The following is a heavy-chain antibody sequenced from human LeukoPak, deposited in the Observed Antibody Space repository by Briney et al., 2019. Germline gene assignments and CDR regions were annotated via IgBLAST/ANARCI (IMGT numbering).Heavy chain of an antibody. CDR1: GGSISSYY. CDR2: IYYSGST. CDR3: ARGYGYNSEY. D-gene: IGHD5-24*01. J-gene: IGHJ4*02. V-gene: IGHV4-59*01. Sequence: SETLSLTCTVSGGSISSYYWSWIRQPPGKGLEWIGYIYYSGSTNYNPSLGSRVTISVDTSKNQFSLKLTSVTAADTAVYYCARGYGYNSEYWGQGTLVTVSP.